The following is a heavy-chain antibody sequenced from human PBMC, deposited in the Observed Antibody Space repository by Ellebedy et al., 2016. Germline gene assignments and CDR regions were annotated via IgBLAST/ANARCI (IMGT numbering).Heavy chain of an antibody. CDR3: ARDLSGITASDWGIDY. CDR2: IQSDGSNT. J-gene: IGHJ4*02. Sequence: HTGGSLRLSCAASGFTFSSYWMHWVRQAPGKGLVWVSRIQSDGSNTNYADSVKGRFTISRDNAKNTLYLEMNSLRAEDTAVYYCARDLSGITASDWGIDYWGQGTLVTVSS. CDR1: GFTFSSYW. V-gene: IGHV3-74*01. D-gene: IGHD6-13*01.